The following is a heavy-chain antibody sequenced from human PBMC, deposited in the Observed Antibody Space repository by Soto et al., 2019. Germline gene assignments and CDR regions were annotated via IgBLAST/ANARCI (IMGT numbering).Heavy chain of an antibody. Sequence: EVQLLESGGGLVQPGGSLRLSCAASGFTFSSYAMGWVRQAPGKGLEWVSAIGGGGGSTYYADSVKGRFAISRDNSKNTLDLQMNILRAEDTAVYYCAKTSEAVAGTVYGYWGQGTLVTVSS. CDR2: IGGGGGST. V-gene: IGHV3-23*01. CDR1: GFTFSSYA. CDR3: AKTSEAVAGTVYGY. D-gene: IGHD6-19*01. J-gene: IGHJ4*02.